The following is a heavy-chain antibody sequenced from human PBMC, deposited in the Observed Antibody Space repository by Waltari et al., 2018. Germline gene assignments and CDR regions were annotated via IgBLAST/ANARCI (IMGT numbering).Heavy chain of an antibody. V-gene: IGHV4-39*01. D-gene: IGHD3-3*01. J-gene: IGHJ4*02. CDR3: ARQDFWSGYYTIDY. CDR2: TYHSGTP. CDR1: GGSIGRSNYY. Sequence: QLQLQESGPGLVKASETQSLTCNVSGGSIGRSNYYWGWIRQPPGKGLEWIGNTYHSGTPYYNPSLKSRVAISVDTSKNQFSLKVSSMTATDTAIYYCARQDFWSGYYTIDYWGQGTLVTVSS.